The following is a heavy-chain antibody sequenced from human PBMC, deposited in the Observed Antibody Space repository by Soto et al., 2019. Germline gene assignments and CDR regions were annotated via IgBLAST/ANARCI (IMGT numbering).Heavy chain of an antibody. J-gene: IGHJ3*02. CDR2: ISGSGGMT. CDR1: GFAFGNYP. Sequence: EAQLLQSGGGLVPPGGSLRLSCVASGFAFGNYPMAWVRQTPGKGLQWISTISGSGGMTDYEDSVRGRFTVSIDHSKDTVHLQMTSLGADDTAVYYCAKDRTMVRGIWAFDIWGQGTTVTISS. V-gene: IGHV3-23*01. CDR3: AKDRTMVRGIWAFDI. D-gene: IGHD3-10*01.